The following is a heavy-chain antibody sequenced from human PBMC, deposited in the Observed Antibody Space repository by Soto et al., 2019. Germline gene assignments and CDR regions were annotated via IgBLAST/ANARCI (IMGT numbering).Heavy chain of an antibody. CDR3: ARDRGDFWSGYTDGMDV. CDR1: GFTFSSYG. J-gene: IGHJ6*02. CDR2: IWYDGSNT. Sequence: QVQLVESGGGVVQPGRSLRLSCAASGFTFSSYGMHWVRQAPGKGLEWVAVIWYDGSNTYYADSVKGRFTISRDNSKNTLYLQMNSLRAEDTAVYYCARDRGDFWSGYTDGMDVWCQGTTVTVAS. D-gene: IGHD3-3*01. V-gene: IGHV3-33*01.